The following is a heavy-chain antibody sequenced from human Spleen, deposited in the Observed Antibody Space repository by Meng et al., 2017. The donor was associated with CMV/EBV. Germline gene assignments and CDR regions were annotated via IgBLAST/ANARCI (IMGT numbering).Heavy chain of an antibody. CDR1: GYTFTYYY. CDR3: ARDPGYCTNGVCYYFDY. J-gene: IGHJ4*02. CDR2: INPTDGIT. Sequence: ASVKVSCKASGYTFTYYYMHWVRQAPGQGLEWMGMINPTDGITNYAQRFQGRVTVTTDTSTSTAYMELRSLRSDDTAVYYCARDPGYCTNGVCYYFDYWGQGTLVTVSS. V-gene: IGHV1-46*01. D-gene: IGHD2-8*01.